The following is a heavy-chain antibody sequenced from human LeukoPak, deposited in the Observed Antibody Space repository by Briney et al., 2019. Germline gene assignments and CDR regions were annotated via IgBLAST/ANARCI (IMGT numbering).Heavy chain of an antibody. CDR3: ARGGWVDYFDF. CDR2: MYYSGST. D-gene: IGHD1-26*01. CDR1: GGSISSTSHY. V-gene: IGHV4-39*07. J-gene: IGHJ4*02. Sequence: SETLSLTCTVSGGSISSTSHYWGWIRQPPGKGLEWIGSMYYSGSTYYNPSLKSRVTISVDTSKNQFSLKLSSVTAADTAVYYCARGGWVDYFDFWGPGTLVTVSS.